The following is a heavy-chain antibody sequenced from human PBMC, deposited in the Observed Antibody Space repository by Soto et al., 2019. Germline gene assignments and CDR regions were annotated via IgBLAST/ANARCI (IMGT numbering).Heavy chain of an antibody. CDR2: ISGSGGRT. D-gene: IGHD3-10*02. V-gene: IGHV3-23*01. J-gene: IGHJ4*02. CDR1: GFTFSSYA. Sequence: GGSLRLSCAASGFTFSSYAMSWVRPAQGKGLEGVSAISGSGGRTYYAYSVKGRFTITRDNSKNTLYLQMKSLIAEDTTVQYCAKEKISTTFVTLDYWGQGTLVTVSS. CDR3: AKEKISTTFVTLDY.